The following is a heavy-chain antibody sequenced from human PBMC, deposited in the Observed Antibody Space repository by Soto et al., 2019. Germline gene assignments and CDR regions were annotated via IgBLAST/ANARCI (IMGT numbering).Heavy chain of an antibody. J-gene: IGHJ3*02. CDR2: IGVADDT. Sequence: EVQLVESGGGLVQPGGSLRLSCAASGFTFSTYDMYWVRQGAGKGLECVSSIGVADDTYYAGSVKGRFTISRENAKNSLYLQMNSLTAGDTAVYYCARDRGYCTSTNCEHAFDIWGQGTMVTVSS. CDR3: ARDRGYCTSTNCEHAFDI. CDR1: GFTFSTYD. V-gene: IGHV3-13*04. D-gene: IGHD2-2*01.